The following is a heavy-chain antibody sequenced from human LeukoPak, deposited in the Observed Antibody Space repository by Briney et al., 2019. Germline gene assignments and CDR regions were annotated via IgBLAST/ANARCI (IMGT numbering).Heavy chain of an antibody. CDR2: IWYGGSNK. V-gene: IGHV3-33*01. CDR3: ARGSYSSSWYVVDY. CDR1: GFTFSSYG. Sequence: GGTLRLSCAASGFTFSSYGMHWVRQAPGKGLEWVAVIWYGGSNKYYADSVKGRFTISRDNSKNTLYLQMNSLRAEDTAVYYCARGSYSSSWYVVDYWGQGTLVTVSS. J-gene: IGHJ4*02. D-gene: IGHD6-13*01.